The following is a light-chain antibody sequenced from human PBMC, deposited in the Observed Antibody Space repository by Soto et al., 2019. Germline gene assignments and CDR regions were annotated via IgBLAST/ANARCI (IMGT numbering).Light chain of an antibody. Sequence: QSVLTQPASVSGSPGQSITISCTGTSTDVGGYNFVSWYQQHPGKAPKLLIYDISNRPSGVSNRFSGSKSGNTASLAISGLQAEDEAHYYCSSYASTNTLVFGGGTKVTVL. CDR3: SSYASTNTLV. J-gene: IGLJ2*01. CDR1: STDVGGYNF. V-gene: IGLV2-14*03. CDR2: DIS.